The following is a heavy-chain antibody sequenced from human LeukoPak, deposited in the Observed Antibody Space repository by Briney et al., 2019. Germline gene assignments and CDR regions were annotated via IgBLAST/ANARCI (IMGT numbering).Heavy chain of an antibody. V-gene: IGHV5-51*01. CDR1: GYSSTSYW. D-gene: IGHD3-10*01. Sequence: GESLKISCKGSGYSSTSYWIGWVRQMPGKGVEWMGIIYPGDSDTRYSPSFQGQVTISADKSISTAYLQWSSLKASDTAMYYCARQRKTYYYGSGSYTSNWFDPWGQGTLVTVSS. CDR2: IYPGDSDT. CDR3: ARQRKTYYYGSGSYTSNWFDP. J-gene: IGHJ5*02.